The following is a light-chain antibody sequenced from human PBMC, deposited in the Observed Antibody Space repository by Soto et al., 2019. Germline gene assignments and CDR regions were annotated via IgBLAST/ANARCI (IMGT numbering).Light chain of an antibody. CDR3: QQYNSYSPT. CDR1: QSVSGY. V-gene: IGKV3-15*01. CDR2: RIF. Sequence: EIVMTQSPATVSVFPWETVTLSCRASQSVSGYLDWFHQKPGQAPRLVLLRIFTRAIGVPARFSGSGSETEFTLTISGLQPGDSATYYCQQYNSYSPTFGQGTKVDIK. J-gene: IGKJ1*01.